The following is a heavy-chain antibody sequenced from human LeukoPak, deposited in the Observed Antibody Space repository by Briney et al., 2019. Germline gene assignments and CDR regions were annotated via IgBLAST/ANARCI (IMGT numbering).Heavy chain of an antibody. CDR3: ARRYDFWSGYYEGRAFDI. D-gene: IGHD3-3*01. CDR2: IYYGGSP. V-gene: IGHV4-39*07. CDR1: GGSISTTTNS. Sequence: KASETLSLTCNVSGGSISTTTNSWGWAWIRQRPTKGLEWIGSIYYGGSPYYNPSLKSRVTISVDKSKNQFSLKLSSVTAADTAVYYCARRYDFWSGYYEGRAFDIWGQGTMVTVSS. J-gene: IGHJ3*02.